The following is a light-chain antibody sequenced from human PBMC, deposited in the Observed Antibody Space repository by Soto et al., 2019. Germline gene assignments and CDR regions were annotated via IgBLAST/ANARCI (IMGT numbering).Light chain of an antibody. Sequence: DIQMTQSPYTLSASVGDRVTIACRASQRIDSWLAWYQQKPGKAPKFLIYDASDLESGVPSRFSGSGSGTEFTLTISSLQPDDFATYYCQQYRGKPFTFGQGTKVEIK. CDR1: QRIDSW. CDR3: QQYRGKPFT. J-gene: IGKJ2*01. CDR2: DAS. V-gene: IGKV1-5*01.